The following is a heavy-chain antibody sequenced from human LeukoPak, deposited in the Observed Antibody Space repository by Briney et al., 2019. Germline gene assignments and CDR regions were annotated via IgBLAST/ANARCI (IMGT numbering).Heavy chain of an antibody. J-gene: IGHJ4*02. V-gene: IGHV1-18*01. CDR2: ISAYNGNT. CDR1: GYTFTSYG. Sequence: GASVKVSCKASGYTFTSYGISWVRQAPGRGLEWMGWISAYNGNTNYAQKLQGRVTTTTDTSTSTAYMELRSLRSDDTAVYYCARDLSGIAGYTYGRGIDYWGQGTLVTVSS. D-gene: IGHD5-18*01. CDR3: ARDLSGIAGYTYGRGIDY.